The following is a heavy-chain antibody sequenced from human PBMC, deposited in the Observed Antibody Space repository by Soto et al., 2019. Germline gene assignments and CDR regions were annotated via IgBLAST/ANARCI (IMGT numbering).Heavy chain of an antibody. CDR2: IIPILGIA. CDR3: ARDLGYRIINFDY. Sequence: SVKVSCKASGGTFSSYTISWVRQAPGQGLEWMGRIIPILGIANYAQKFQGRVTITADRSTSTAYMELSSLRSEDTAVYYCARDLGYRIINFDYWGQGTQVTVSS. CDR1: GGTFSSYT. V-gene: IGHV1-69*04. J-gene: IGHJ4*02. D-gene: IGHD5-12*01.